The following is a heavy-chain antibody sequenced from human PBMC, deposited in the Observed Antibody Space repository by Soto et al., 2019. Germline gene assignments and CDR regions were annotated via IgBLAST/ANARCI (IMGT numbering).Heavy chain of an antibody. CDR3: AREEYYDSAAFLDY. J-gene: IGHJ4*02. V-gene: IGHV3-21*01. CDR1: GFTFSSYS. D-gene: IGHD3-22*01. CDR2: ISSSSYI. Sequence: PGGSLRLSCAASGFTFSSYSMNWVRQAPGKGLEWVSSISSSSYIYYADSVKGRFTISRDNAKNSLYLQMNSLRAEDTAVYYCAREEYYDSAAFLDYWGQGTLVTVSS.